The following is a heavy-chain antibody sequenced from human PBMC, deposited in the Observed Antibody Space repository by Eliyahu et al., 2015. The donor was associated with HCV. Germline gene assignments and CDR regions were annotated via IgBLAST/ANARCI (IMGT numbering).Heavy chain of an antibody. V-gene: IGHV1-2*04. D-gene: IGHD2-2*02. CDR1: GYTFTGXY. J-gene: IGHJ6*02. CDR3: ARGRDVVVPAARPPYYYYGMDV. Sequence: QVQLVQSGAEVKKPGASVKVSCKASGYTFTGXYMHWVRQAPGQGLEWMGWINPNSGGTNYAQKFQGWVTMTRDTSISTAYMELSRLRSDDTAVYYCARGRDVVVPAARPPYYYYGMDVWGQGTTVTVSS. CDR2: INPNSGGT.